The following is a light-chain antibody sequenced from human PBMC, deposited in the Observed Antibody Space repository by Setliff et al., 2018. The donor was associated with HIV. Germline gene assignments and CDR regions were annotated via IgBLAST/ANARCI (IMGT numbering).Light chain of an antibody. J-gene: IGLJ1*01. CDR1: TNDVGNYNY. CDR2: DVT. CDR3: SSYVNINTLV. Sequence: QSVLTQPASVSGSPGQSITVSCTGTTNDVGNYNYVSWYQQHPGKAPKLMIYDVTNRPSGVSNRFSGSKSANTASLTISGLQAEDEADYYCSSYVNINTLVFGTGTKVTVL. V-gene: IGLV2-14*03.